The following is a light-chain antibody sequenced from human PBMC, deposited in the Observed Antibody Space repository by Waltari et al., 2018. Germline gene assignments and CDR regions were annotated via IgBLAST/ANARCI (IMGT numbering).Light chain of an antibody. CDR2: RAS. V-gene: IGKV3D-15*01. Sequence: EVVMTQSPATLSVSPGERVSLSCRASQSAKTSLAWYQQTPGQAPRLLTYRASTRAAGVPDRFSGSASGTEFTLTISSLQSEDSAIYYCQQYNIWPWTFGPGTNVDIK. CDR3: QQYNIWPWT. J-gene: IGKJ1*01. CDR1: QSAKTS.